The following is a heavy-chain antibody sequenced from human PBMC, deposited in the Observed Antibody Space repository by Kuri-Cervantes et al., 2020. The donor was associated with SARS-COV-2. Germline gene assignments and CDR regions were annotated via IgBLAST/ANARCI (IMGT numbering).Heavy chain of an antibody. CDR2: INPNGGST. Sequence: ASVKVSCKASGYTFTSYYVHWVRLARGQGLEWMGMINPNGGSTTYAQKFQGRVTMTRDTSTSTAFMDLNSLRSEDTAVYFCARDLTLRFLEWLSYPDVWGKGTTVTVSS. CDR1: GYTFTSYY. CDR3: ARDLTLRFLEWLSYPDV. V-gene: IGHV1-46*01. D-gene: IGHD3-3*01. J-gene: IGHJ6*04.